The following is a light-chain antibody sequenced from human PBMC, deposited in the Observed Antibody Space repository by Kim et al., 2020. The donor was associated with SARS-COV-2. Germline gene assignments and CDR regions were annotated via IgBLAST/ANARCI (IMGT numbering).Light chain of an antibody. CDR2: GAS. Sequence: SAAVGDRVTITCRATQSVSIKLNWDQQRPGKAPRLLIYGASTLQSGVPSRFSGSGSGTGFTLTISSLQPEDFAIYYCQQTFSTQYSFGQGTKLEI. V-gene: IGKV1-39*01. CDR3: QQTFSTQYS. CDR1: QSVSIK. J-gene: IGKJ2*03.